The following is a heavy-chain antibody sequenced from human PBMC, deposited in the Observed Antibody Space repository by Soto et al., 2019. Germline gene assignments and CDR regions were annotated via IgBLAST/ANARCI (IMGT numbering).Heavy chain of an antibody. CDR2: IWYEGSNK. CDR1: GFTFSSYG. V-gene: IGHV3-33*01. D-gene: IGHD2-2*01. CDR3: TRGYIVLVPAAQRTTDYYYGMDV. Sequence: QVQLVESGGGVVQPGRSLRLSCAASGFTFSSYGMHWVRQAPGKGLEWVAVIWYEGSNKYYADSVKGPFTISRDNSKNTLYLQMNSLTAEDTAVYYCTRGYIVLVPAAQRTTDYYYGMDVWGHGTTVTVSS. J-gene: IGHJ6*02.